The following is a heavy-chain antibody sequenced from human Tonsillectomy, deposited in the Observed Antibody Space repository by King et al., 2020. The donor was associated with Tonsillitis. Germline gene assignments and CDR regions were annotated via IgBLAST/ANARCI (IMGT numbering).Heavy chain of an antibody. CDR3: ARVSGSTWYQSSDY. J-gene: IGHJ4*02. CDR2: ISAYSGKP. D-gene: IGHD6-13*01. V-gene: IGHV1-18*04. CDR1: GYTFTSYG. Sequence: VQLVQSGAEVKKPGASVKVSCKASGYTFTSYGINWVRQAPGQGLEWMGGISAYSGKPNYAQKLQGRVTMTTDISTNTAYMELRSLRSDDTAVYFCARVSGSTWYQSSDYWGQGTLVTVSS.